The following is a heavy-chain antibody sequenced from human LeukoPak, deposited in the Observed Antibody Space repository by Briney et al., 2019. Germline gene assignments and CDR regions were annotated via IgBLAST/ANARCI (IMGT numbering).Heavy chain of an antibody. Sequence: GRSLRLSCAASGFTFSSYGMSWVRQAPGEGLDWVSSISGSGGSTYYADSVKGRFTISRDSSKNTVYLQMNGLRAEDTAVYYCAKGGNSGRTYYYCYMDVWGKGTTVTVSS. D-gene: IGHD6-19*01. CDR3: AKGGNSGRTYYYCYMDV. V-gene: IGHV3-23*01. J-gene: IGHJ6*03. CDR2: ISGSGGST. CDR1: GFTFSSYG.